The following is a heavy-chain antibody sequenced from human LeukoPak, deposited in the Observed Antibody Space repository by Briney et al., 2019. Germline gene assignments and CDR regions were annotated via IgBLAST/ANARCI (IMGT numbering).Heavy chain of an antibody. D-gene: IGHD3-16*01. CDR2: ISAGGGTT. J-gene: IGHJ4*02. Sequence: PGGSLRLSCAASGFTFSSYSMSWVRQAPGEGLQWVSGISAGGGTTYYADSVKGRFTISRDKSQSTLYLQMNSLRAEGTAVYYCAKDRDGGSNTRAKGFDCWGQGTLVTVSS. CDR3: AKDRDGGSNTRAKGFDC. CDR1: GFTFSSYS. V-gene: IGHV3-23*01.